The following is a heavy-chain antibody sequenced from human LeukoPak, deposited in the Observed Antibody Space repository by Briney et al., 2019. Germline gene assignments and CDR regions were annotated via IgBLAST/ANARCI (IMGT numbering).Heavy chain of an antibody. V-gene: IGHV3-30*02. D-gene: IGHD5-18*01. J-gene: IGHJ3*02. CDR3: AKTASSNAIDM. CDR1: GFTFSSYG. CDR2: IRNDGSKE. Sequence: GGSLRLSSAASGFTFSSYGMHWVRQAPGKGLEWVAFIRNDGSKEYYVDSVKGRFTISRDNSKNRLHLQMNSLRAEDTAVYYCAKTASSNAIDMWGQGTMVTVSS.